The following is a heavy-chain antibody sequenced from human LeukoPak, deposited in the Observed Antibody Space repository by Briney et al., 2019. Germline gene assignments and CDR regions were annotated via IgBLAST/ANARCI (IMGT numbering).Heavy chain of an antibody. CDR1: GGTFSSYA. CDR3: ARSYSSSSNFDY. CDR2: IIPILGIA. V-gene: IGHV1-69*04. D-gene: IGHD6-6*01. J-gene: IGHJ4*02. Sequence: GASVKVSCKASGGTFSSYAISWVRQAPGQGLEWMGRIIPILGIANYAQKFQGRVTITADKSTSTAYMELSSLRSDDTAVYYCARSYSSSSNFDYWGQGTLVTVSS.